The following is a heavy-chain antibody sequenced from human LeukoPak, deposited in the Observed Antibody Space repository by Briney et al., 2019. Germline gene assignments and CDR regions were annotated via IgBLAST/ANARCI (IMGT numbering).Heavy chain of an antibody. CDR3: ARTRYCTNGVCLNYYYYYYMDV. Sequence: GGSLRLSCAASGFTFSDYYMSWIRQAPGKGLEWVSYISSSGSTIYYADSVKGRFTISRDNAKNSLYLQMNSLRAEDTAVYYCARTRYCTNGVCLNYYYYYYMDVWGKGTTVTVSS. CDR2: ISSSGSTI. J-gene: IGHJ6*03. CDR1: GFTFSDYY. V-gene: IGHV3-11*04. D-gene: IGHD2-8*01.